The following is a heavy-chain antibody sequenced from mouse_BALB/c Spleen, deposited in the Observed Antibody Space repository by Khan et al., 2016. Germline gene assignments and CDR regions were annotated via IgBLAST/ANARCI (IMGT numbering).Heavy chain of an antibody. J-gene: IGHJ4*01. D-gene: IGHD2-2*01. CDR1: GFTFNTYA. Sequence: EVQLVESGGGLVQPKGSLKLSCAASGFTFNTYAMNWVRQAPGKGLEWVARIRSKSNNYATYYADSVKDRITISRDDSQSMLYLQMNNLKTEDTAMYYCVRRGGYPYAMDYWGQGTSVTVSS. CDR2: IRSKSNNYAT. V-gene: IGHV10-1*02. CDR3: VRRGGYPYAMDY.